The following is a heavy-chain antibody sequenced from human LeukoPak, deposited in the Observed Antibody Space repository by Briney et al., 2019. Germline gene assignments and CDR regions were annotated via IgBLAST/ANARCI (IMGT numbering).Heavy chain of an antibody. CDR1: GYSIGINYY. J-gene: IGHJ4*02. D-gene: IGHD2-2*01. V-gene: IGHV4-38-2*01. CDR3: ARVGGCSSTTCYAFDY. CDR2: IHHSGDT. Sequence: PSETLSLTCAVSGYSIGINYYWGWIRQTPGKGLEWIGSIHHSGDTYYIPSLRSRLTMSIDTSKNQFSLKLRFVTAADMAIYYCARVGGCSSTTCYAFDYRGQGTLVTVSS.